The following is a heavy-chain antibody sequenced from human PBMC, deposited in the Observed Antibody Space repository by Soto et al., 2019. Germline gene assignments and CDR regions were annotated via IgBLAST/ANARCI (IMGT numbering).Heavy chain of an antibody. D-gene: IGHD1-1*01. CDR1: GFTFSSYS. V-gene: IGHV3-21*01. Sequence: EVQLVESGGGLVKPGGSLRLSCAASGFTFSSYSMNWVRQAPGKGLEWVSSISSSSSYIYYADSVKGRFTISRDNAKNSLYLQMNSLRAEDTAVYYCARARNWNAFFDYWGQGTLVTASS. CDR3: ARARNWNAFFDY. J-gene: IGHJ4*02. CDR2: ISSSSSYI.